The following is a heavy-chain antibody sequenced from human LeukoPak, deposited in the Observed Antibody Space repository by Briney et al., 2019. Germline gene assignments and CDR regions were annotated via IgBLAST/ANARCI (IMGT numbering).Heavy chain of an antibody. J-gene: IGHJ4*02. CDR2: ISAYNGNT. D-gene: IGHD3-22*01. CDR3: VREIYYYDSSGYYYAPTPYFDY. CDR1: GYTFTSYG. V-gene: IGHV1-18*01. Sequence: ASVKVSCKASGYTFTSYGISWVRQAPGQGLEWMGWISAYNGNTNYAQKLQGRVTMTTDTSTSTAYMELRSLRSDDTAVYYCVREIYYYDSSGYYYAPTPYFDYWGQGTLVTVSS.